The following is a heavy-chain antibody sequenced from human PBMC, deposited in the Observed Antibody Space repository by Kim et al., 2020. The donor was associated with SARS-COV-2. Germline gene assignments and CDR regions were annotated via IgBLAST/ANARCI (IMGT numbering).Heavy chain of an antibody. D-gene: IGHD3-10*01. CDR3: ARDIGIFFGWFGELRPTQFDY. CDR1: GFTFSSYW. V-gene: IGHV3-7*01. Sequence: GGSLRLSCAASGFTFSSYWMSWVRQAPGKGLEWVANIKQDGSEKYYVDSVKGRFTISRDNAKNSLYLQMNSLRAEDTAVYYCARDIGIFFGWFGELRPTQFDYWGQGTLVTVSS. CDR2: IKQDGSEK. J-gene: IGHJ4*02.